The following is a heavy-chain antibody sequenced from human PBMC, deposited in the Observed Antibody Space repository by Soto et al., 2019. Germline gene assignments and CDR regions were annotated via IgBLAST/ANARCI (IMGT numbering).Heavy chain of an antibody. V-gene: IGHV3-74*01. Sequence: GGSLRLSCAASGFTFSMYWMHWVRQVPGKGPEWVSRINDDGISTNYADSVKGRFTISRDNAKNTLYLQMNALSVEDTAVYYCTSGPRSTSTGTGAFWGQGTLVTVSS. CDR1: GFTFSMYW. CDR2: INDDGIST. CDR3: TSGPRSTSTGTGAF. D-gene: IGHD1-1*01. J-gene: IGHJ4*02.